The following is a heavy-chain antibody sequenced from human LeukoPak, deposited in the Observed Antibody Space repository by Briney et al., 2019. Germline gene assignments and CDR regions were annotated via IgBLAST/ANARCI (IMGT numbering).Heavy chain of an antibody. D-gene: IGHD4-17*01. CDR1: GFTFSSYA. CDR3: ARGNGDYAIHPDY. CDR2: ISGSGSNT. V-gene: IGHV3-23*01. J-gene: IGHJ4*02. Sequence: PGGSLRLSCAAPGFTFSSYAMTWVRQAPGKGLEWVSAISGSGSNTYYADSVKGRFTISRDNSKSTLYLLINSLRADDTAVYYCARGNGDYAIHPDYWGQGTLVTVSS.